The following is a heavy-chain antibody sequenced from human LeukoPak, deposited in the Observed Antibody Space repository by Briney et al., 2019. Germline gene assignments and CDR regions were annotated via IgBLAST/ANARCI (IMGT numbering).Heavy chain of an antibody. D-gene: IGHD6-19*01. V-gene: IGHV4-59*12. Sequence: SETLSLTCTVSGGSTGSDYWSWIRQPPGKGLVWIAYVYYSGVTSYNPSLKSRVAISIDTSKNQFSLKLSSVTAADTAVYYCARGKVVAGTPGQNSWDSWGQGTLVTVSS. CDR3: ARGKVVAGTPGQNSWDS. J-gene: IGHJ4*02. CDR2: VYYSGVT. CDR1: GGSTGSDY.